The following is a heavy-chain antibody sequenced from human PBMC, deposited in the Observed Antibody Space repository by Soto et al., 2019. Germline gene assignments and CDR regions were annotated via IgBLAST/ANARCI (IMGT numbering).Heavy chain of an antibody. J-gene: IGHJ4*02. Sequence: VHLVQSGGGLVQPGESLTLSCAASGFRFSDYWMSWARQAPGKGLEWVANINTDGNDRYYVDSVAGRFIISRDNAKKSLSLQMHSLRAEDTAIYFCALFHNWGQGTPVTVSS. CDR3: ALFHN. CDR2: INTDGNDR. V-gene: IGHV3-7*01. CDR1: GFRFSDYW.